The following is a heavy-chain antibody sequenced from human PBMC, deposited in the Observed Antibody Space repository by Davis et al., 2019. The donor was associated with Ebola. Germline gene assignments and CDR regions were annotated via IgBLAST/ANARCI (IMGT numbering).Heavy chain of an antibody. J-gene: IGHJ2*01. CDR2: ISYDGSNK. D-gene: IGHD3-3*01. CDR1: GFTFSSYG. V-gene: IGHV3-30*18. CDR3: AKDFWRLGYFDL. Sequence: GESLKISCAASGFTFSSYGMHWVRQAPGKGLEWVAVISYDGSNKYYADSVKGRFTISRDNSKNTLYLQMNSLRAEDTAVYYCAKDFWRLGYFDLWGRGTLVTVSS.